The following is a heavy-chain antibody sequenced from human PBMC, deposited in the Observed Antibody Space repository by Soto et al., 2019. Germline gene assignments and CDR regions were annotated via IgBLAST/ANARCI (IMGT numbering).Heavy chain of an antibody. CDR1: GFTFSNYA. Sequence: QVQLVESGGGVVQPGRSLRLSCAASGFTFSNYAMHWVRQAPGKGLEWVAIISYGGSSKDYADSVKGRFTISRDDSKNTLYLDMASLRAEDTAVYYCAGDRAHILGFASWGQGTLVTVSS. D-gene: IGHD2-8*02. J-gene: IGHJ4*02. CDR2: ISYGGSSK. V-gene: IGHV3-30-3*01. CDR3: AGDRAHILGFAS.